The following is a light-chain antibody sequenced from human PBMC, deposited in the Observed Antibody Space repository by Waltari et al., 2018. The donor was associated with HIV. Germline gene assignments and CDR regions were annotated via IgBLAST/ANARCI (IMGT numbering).Light chain of an antibody. Sequence: QSVLTQPPSVSAAPGQKVTISCSGSSSNIGNNYVSWYQQLPGPAPKLLIYDNNKRPSGIPDRFSGSKSGTSATLGITGLQTGDEADYYCGTWDSSLSAYVVFGGGTKLTVL. CDR3: GTWDSSLSAYVV. V-gene: IGLV1-51*01. J-gene: IGLJ2*01. CDR1: SSNIGNNY. CDR2: DNN.